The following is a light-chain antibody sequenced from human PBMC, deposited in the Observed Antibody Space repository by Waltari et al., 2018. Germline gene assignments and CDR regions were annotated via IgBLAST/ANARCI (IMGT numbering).Light chain of an antibody. V-gene: IGKV3-20*01. CDR2: DAS. Sequence: EIVLTQSPGTLSLSPGERATLSCRAGQSVSRYLAWYQRKPGQAPRLLIYDASTRATGIPDRFSGSGSGTDFSLTISRLEPEDFAVYYCQKYGRLPATFGQGTKVEIK. CDR1: QSVSRY. CDR3: QKYGRLPAT. J-gene: IGKJ1*01.